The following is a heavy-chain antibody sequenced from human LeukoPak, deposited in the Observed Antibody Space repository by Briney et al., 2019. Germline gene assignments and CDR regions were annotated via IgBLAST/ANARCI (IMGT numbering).Heavy chain of an antibody. CDR3: ARAYSSSSGRDAFDS. D-gene: IGHD6-6*01. CDR2: ISSSSSTI. J-gene: IGHJ3*02. V-gene: IGHV3-48*02. Sequence: PGGSLRLSCVASGFTFNSYNMTWVRQAPGKELEWVSYISSSSSTIYYADSVKGRFTISRDSAKTSLFQQMNSLRDEDTAVYYCARAYSSSSGRDAFDSWGLGPLVTVSS. CDR1: GFTFNSYN.